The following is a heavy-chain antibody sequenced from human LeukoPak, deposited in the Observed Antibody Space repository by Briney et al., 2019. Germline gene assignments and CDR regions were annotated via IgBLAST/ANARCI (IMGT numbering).Heavy chain of an antibody. J-gene: IGHJ5*02. CDR1: GGSISSNY. CDR3: ARVDDYSNYGWFDP. Sequence: SETLSLTCTVSGGSISSNYWSWIRQPPGKGLEWIGYIYYSGSTNYNPSLKSRVTISVDTSKNQFSLKLSSVTAADTAVYYCARVDDYSNYGWFDPWGQGTLVTVSS. D-gene: IGHD4-11*01. V-gene: IGHV4-59*01. CDR2: IYYSGST.